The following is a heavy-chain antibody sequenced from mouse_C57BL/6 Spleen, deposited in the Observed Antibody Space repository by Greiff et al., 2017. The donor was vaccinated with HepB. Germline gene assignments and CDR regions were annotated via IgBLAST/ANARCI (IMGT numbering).Heavy chain of an antibody. CDR2: FYPGSGSI. Sequence: VKVVESGAELVKPGASVKLSCKASGYTFTEYTIHWVKQRSGQGLEWIGWFYPGSGSIKYNEKFKDKATLTADKSSSTVYMELSRLTSEDSAVYFCARHEDRDGYYSYDFDYWGQGTTLTVSS. D-gene: IGHD2-3*01. V-gene: IGHV1-62-2*01. CDR3: ARHEDRDGYYSYDFDY. CDR1: GYTFTEYT. J-gene: IGHJ2*01.